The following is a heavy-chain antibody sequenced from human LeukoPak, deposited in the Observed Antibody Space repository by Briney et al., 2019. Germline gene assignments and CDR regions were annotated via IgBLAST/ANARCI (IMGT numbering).Heavy chain of an antibody. Sequence: SETLSLTCTVSGGSISSYYWSWIRQPAGKGLEWIGRIYTSGSTNYNPSLKSRVTMSVDTSKNQFSLKLSSVTAADTAVYYCARGVRISLQYYYYYMDVWGKGTTVTVSS. D-gene: IGHD2-15*01. CDR3: ARGVRISLQYYYYYMDV. J-gene: IGHJ6*03. CDR2: IYTSGST. CDR1: GGSISSYY. V-gene: IGHV4-4*07.